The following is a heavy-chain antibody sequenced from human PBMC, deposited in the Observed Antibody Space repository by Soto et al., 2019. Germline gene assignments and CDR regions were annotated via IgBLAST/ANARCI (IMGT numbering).Heavy chain of an antibody. CDR2: IYYSGST. V-gene: IGHV4-59*01. CDR3: ARSGYSSIWYLNDYYYYVMDV. D-gene: IGHD6-13*01. J-gene: IGHJ6*02. Sequence: SETLSLTCTVSGGSISSYYWSWIRQPPGKGLEWIGYIYYSGSTNYNPSLKSRVTISVDTSKNQFSLKLSSVTAADTAVYYCARSGYSSIWYLNDYYYYVMDVWGQGTTVTVSS. CDR1: GGSISSYY.